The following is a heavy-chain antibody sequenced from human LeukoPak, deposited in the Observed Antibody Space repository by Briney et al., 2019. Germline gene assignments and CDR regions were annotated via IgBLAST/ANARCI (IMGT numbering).Heavy chain of an antibody. V-gene: IGHV4-31*03. D-gene: IGHD3-3*01. J-gene: IGHJ6*02. Sequence: PSQTLSLTCTVSGGSIRSGAYYWSWIRQHPGKGLEWIGHIYYSGPTYYNPSLKSRLTISVDTSKNQFFLRLSSVTAADTAVYYCARENFWLPKYYYGLDVWGQGTTVTVSS. CDR3: ARENFWLPKYYYGLDV. CDR1: GGSIRSGAYY. CDR2: IYYSGPT.